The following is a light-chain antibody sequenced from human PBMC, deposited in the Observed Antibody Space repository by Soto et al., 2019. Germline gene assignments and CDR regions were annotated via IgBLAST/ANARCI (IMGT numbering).Light chain of an antibody. Sequence: QSVLTQPASVSGSPGQSITISCSGTSSDVGAYDYVSWYQQHPGKAPTLMIHEVSNRPSGVSNRFSGSRSGNTASLTISGLQAEDEADYYCSSFTSDSTYVFGTGTKVTVL. CDR3: SSFTSDSTYV. J-gene: IGLJ1*01. CDR1: SSDVGAYDY. V-gene: IGLV2-14*01. CDR2: EVS.